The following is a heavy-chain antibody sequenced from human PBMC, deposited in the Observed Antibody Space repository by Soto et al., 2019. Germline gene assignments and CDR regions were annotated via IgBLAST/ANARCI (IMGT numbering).Heavy chain of an antibody. CDR3: ARERAVTLDY. D-gene: IGHD4-17*01. Sequence: QVQLVESGGGVVQPGRSLRLSCAASGFTFSSYAMHWVRQAPGKGLEWVAVISYDGSNKYYADSVKGRFTISRDNSKNTLYLQMNSLRAEDTAVYYCARERAVTLDYWGQGTLVTVSS. V-gene: IGHV3-30-3*01. CDR2: ISYDGSNK. CDR1: GFTFSSYA. J-gene: IGHJ4*02.